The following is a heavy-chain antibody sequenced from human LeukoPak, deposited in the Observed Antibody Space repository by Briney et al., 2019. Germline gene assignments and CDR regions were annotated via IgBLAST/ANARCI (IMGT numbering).Heavy chain of an antibody. CDR3: ARGGDDYGGKSWSGYYYYYMDV. Sequence: GASVKVSCKASGGTFSSYAISWVRQAPGQGLEWMGIINPSGGSTSYAQKFQGRVTMTRDTSTSTVYMELSSLRSEDTAVYYCARGGDDYGGKSWSGYYYYYMDVWGKGTTVTIPS. CDR1: GGTFSSYA. D-gene: IGHD4-23*01. V-gene: IGHV1-46*01. CDR2: INPSGGST. J-gene: IGHJ6*03.